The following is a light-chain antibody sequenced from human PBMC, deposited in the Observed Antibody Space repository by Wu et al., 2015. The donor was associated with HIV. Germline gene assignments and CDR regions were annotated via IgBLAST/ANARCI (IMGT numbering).Light chain of an antibody. V-gene: IGKV3-20*01. CDR3: QQYGYSPTT. CDR2: STS. Sequence: QSVSRVTXLYQQNLGHAPRLLLYSTSSRPSDIPDRFSGSGSGTHFTLTISGLEPEDSAVYYCQQYGYSPTTFGPGTRVDLK. J-gene: IGKJ3*01. CDR1: QSVSRVT.